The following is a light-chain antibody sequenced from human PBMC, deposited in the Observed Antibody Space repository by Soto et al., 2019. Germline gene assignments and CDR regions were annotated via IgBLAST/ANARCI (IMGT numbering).Light chain of an antibody. CDR3: QQCNNWPS. J-gene: IGKJ1*01. CDR1: ENVNGH. Sequence: TQMNQAPKTLSVSGGDSVSNTCRASENVNGHLAWYQQRPGKAPKLLIYEASILESGVPSRFSGSGYGTEFTLTINGLLPEDFVTYYCQQCNNWPSFGQGTKVDIK. CDR2: EAS. V-gene: IGKV1-5*03.